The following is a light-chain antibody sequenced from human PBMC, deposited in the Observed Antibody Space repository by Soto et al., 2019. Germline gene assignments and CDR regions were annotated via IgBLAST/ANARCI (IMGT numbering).Light chain of an antibody. CDR1: TGAVTSGHY. Sequence: QAVVTQEPSLTVSPGGTVTLTCGSSTGAVTSGHYPYWFQQKPGQAPRTLIYDTSNKHSWTPARFSGSLLGGKAALTLSGGQAEDEAEYYWLLPHCGARKVVFGGGTKLTVL. J-gene: IGLJ2*01. CDR2: DTS. V-gene: IGLV7-46*01. CDR3: LLPHCGARKVV.